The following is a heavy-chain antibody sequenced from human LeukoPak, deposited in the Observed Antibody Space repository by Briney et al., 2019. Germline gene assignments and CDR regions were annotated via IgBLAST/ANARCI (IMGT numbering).Heavy chain of an antibody. J-gene: IGHJ4*02. V-gene: IGHV3-23*01. CDR2: IGSSST. CDR3: AKELDYYGSGSYPD. Sequence: PGRSLRLSCAASGFTFSSYAMSWVRRAPGKGLEWVSAIGSSSTYYADSVKGRFTISRDNSKNTLYLQMNSLRAEDTAVYYCAKELDYYGSGSYPDWGQGTLVTVSS. D-gene: IGHD3-10*01. CDR1: GFTFSSYA.